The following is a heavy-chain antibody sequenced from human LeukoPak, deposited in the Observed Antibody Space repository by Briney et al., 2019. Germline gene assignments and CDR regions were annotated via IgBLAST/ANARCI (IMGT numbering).Heavy chain of an antibody. CDR1: GFTFSSYE. Sequence: GGSLRLSCAASGFTFSSYEMNWVRQAPGKGLEWVSYISSSGSTIYYADSVKGRFTISRDNAKNSLYLKMNSLRAEDTAVYYCARSPAAYVQLWSFDYWGQGTLVTVSS. V-gene: IGHV3-48*03. J-gene: IGHJ4*02. CDR3: ARSPAAYVQLWSFDY. D-gene: IGHD5-18*01. CDR2: ISSSGSTI.